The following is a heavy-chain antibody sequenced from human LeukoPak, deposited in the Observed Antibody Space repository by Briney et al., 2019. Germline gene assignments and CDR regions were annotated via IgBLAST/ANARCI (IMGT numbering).Heavy chain of an antibody. CDR2: ISGGSEST. D-gene: IGHD5-12*01. CDR1: GFTFSIYA. CDR3: AKGWIAVGS. V-gene: IGHV3-23*01. J-gene: IGHJ5*02. Sequence: PGGSLRLSCVASGFTFSIYAMTWVRQAPGKGLEWVSGISGGSESTYYADSVKGRFTISRDNSKNTLYMEMNNLRGADTAVYYCAKGWIAVGSWGQGTRVTVSS.